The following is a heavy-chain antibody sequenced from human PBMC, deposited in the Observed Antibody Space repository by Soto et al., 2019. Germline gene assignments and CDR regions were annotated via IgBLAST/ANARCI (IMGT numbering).Heavy chain of an antibody. V-gene: IGHV3-21*01. D-gene: IGHD3-10*01. Sequence: GGSLRLSCAASRFTFSTYTMNWVRQAPGKGLEWVSSISAGSRSIYYTDSLKGRSTVSRDNSKNSLYLQINSLKADDTAVYYCARSTPGNPFDIWGQGTMVTVSS. J-gene: IGHJ3*02. CDR1: RFTFSTYT. CDR3: ARSTPGNPFDI. CDR2: ISAGSRSI.